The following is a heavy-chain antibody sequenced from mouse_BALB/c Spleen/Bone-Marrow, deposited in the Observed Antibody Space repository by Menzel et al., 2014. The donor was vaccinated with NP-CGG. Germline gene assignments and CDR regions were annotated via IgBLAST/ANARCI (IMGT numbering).Heavy chain of an antibody. V-gene: IGHV1-80*01. J-gene: IGHJ4*01. CDR2: IYPGDGDT. CDR3: ARWITTVVAPYVMDY. D-gene: IGHD1-1*01. Sequence: QVQLQQSGAELVRPGSSVKISCKASGYAFSSYWMNWVKQRPGQGLEWIGQIYPGDGDTNYNGKFKGKATLTADKSSSTAYMQLSSLASEDSAVYFRARWITTVVAPYVMDYWGQGTSVTVSS. CDR1: GYAFSSYW.